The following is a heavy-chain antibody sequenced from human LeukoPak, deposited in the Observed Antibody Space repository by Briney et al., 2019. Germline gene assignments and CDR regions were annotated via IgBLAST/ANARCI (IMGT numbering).Heavy chain of an antibody. V-gene: IGHV1-18*01. J-gene: IGHJ6*02. Sequence: ASVKVSCKASGYTFTNYGISWVRQAPGQGLEWMGWISAYTGKRNYAQKFQGRVTITADESTSTAYMELSSLRSEDTAVYYCARGDCSSTSCYYYYGMDVWGQGTTVTVSS. CDR2: ISAYTGKR. D-gene: IGHD2-2*01. CDR3: ARGDCSSTSCYYYYGMDV. CDR1: GYTFTNYG.